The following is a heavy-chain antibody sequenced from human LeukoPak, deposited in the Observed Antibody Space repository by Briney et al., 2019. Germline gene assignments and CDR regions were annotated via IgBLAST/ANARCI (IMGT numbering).Heavy chain of an antibody. J-gene: IGHJ4*02. Sequence: SETLSLTCTVSGGSISSYYWSWIRQPLGKGLEWIGYIYYSGSTNYNPSLKGRVTISVDTSKNQFSLKLSSVTAADTAVYYCARIGHEYYYFDYWGQGTLVTVSS. CDR2: IYYSGST. V-gene: IGHV4-59*01. D-gene: IGHD2/OR15-2a*01. CDR3: ARIGHEYYYFDY. CDR1: GGSISSYY.